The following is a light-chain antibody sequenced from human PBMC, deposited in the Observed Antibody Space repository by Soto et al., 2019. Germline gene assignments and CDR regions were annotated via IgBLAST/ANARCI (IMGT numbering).Light chain of an antibody. J-gene: IGKJ4*01. CDR1: QSVTSSY. CDR3: QQYGNSPLT. CDR2: GAS. Sequence: EIVLTQSPGTLSLSPGERATFSCRASQSVTSSYLAWYQQKPGQAPRLLIYGASSRASGIPDRFSGSGSGTDITLSISRLEPEDFAVYYCQQYGNSPLTFGGGTKVEI. V-gene: IGKV3-20*01.